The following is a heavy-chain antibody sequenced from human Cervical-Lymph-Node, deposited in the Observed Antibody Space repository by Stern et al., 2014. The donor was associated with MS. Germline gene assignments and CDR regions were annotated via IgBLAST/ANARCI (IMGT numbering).Heavy chain of an antibody. CDR1: GDTFSNYA. CDR3: ALRRSYYVF. V-gene: IGHV1-69*01. CDR2: LIPFFGAT. Sequence: VQLVQSGSEVKKPGSSVKVSCKSSGDTFSNYALSWVRQAPGQGLAWVGGLIPFFGATRYGQKFQGRVTITPEESTGTAFMELSNLTSDDTAVYYCALRRSYYVFWGQGTLISVSS. D-gene: IGHD4-11*01. J-gene: IGHJ4*02.